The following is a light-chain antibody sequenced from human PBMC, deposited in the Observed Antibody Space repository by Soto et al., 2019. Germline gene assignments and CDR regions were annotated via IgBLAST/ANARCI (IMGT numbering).Light chain of an antibody. J-gene: IGKJ4*01. CDR3: QQYGDLPLT. Sequence: DIPMTQSPSSLSASVGDRVTITCQASQDISNHLNWYQQKPGKAPQLLIFDASSVEAGVPSRFSGSGSGTHLTFTIPSLQAEDIATYFCQQYGDLPLTFGGGTKV. CDR1: QDISNH. V-gene: IGKV1-33*01. CDR2: DAS.